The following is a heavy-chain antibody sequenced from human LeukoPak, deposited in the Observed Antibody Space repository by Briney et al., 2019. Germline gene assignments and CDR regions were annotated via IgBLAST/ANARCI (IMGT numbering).Heavy chain of an antibody. J-gene: IGHJ4*02. CDR1: GFTFSSYG. V-gene: IGHV3-33*01. CDR2: IWYDGSNK. Sequence: GRSLRLSCAASGFTFSSYGMHWVRQAPGKGLEWVAVIWYDGSNKYYADSVKGRFTISRDNSKNTLYLQMNSLRAEDTAVYYCASHNYDSSGYLVFDYWGQGTLVTVSS. CDR3: ASHNYDSSGYLVFDY. D-gene: IGHD3-22*01.